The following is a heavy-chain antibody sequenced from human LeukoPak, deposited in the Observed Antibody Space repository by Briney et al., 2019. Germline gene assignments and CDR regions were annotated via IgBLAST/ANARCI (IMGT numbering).Heavy chain of an antibody. J-gene: IGHJ5*02. CDR3: ARDSISSSSLLSGWFDP. CDR2: IIPIFGTA. V-gene: IGHV1-69*13. D-gene: IGHD6-13*01. CDR1: GGTFSSYA. Sequence: GASVKVSCKASGGTFSSYAISWVRQALGQGLEWMGGIIPIFGTANYAQKFQGRVTITADESTSTAYMELSSLRSEDTAVYYCARDSISSSSLLSGWFDPWGQGTLVTVSS.